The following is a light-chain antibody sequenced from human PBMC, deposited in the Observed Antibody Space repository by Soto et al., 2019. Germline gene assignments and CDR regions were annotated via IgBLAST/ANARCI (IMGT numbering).Light chain of an antibody. CDR2: GAS. CDR1: QSVNSN. CDR3: QQSNDLPLA. J-gene: IGKJ4*01. V-gene: IGKV3-15*01. Sequence: EIVMTQSPATLSVSPGERATLSCRASQSVNSNLAWYQQKPGQAPRLLIYGASTRATGIPARFSGSASGTEFTLTISSLQSEDFAVYYCQQSNDLPLAFGGGTKVEIK.